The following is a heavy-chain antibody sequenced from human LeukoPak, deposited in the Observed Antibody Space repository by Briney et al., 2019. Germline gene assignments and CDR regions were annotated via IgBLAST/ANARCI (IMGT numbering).Heavy chain of an antibody. D-gene: IGHD3-22*01. CDR3: ARDSSGYWPYYFDY. V-gene: IGHV3-33*08. CDR2: MRYDGSNK. Sequence: GRSLRLSCAASGFTFSSYGMHWVRQAPGKGLEWVAFMRYDGSNKYYADSVKGRFTISRDNSKNTLYLQMNSLRAEDTAVYYCARDSSGYWPYYFDYWGQGTLVTVSS. CDR1: GFTFSSYG. J-gene: IGHJ4*02.